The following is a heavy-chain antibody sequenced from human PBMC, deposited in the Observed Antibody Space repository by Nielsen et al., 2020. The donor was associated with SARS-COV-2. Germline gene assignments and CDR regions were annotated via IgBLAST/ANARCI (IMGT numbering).Heavy chain of an antibody. CDR3: ARFTSSGYLSL. CDR2: ISYDGSNK. D-gene: IGHD3-22*01. CDR1: GFTFSSYG. J-gene: IGHJ4*02. V-gene: IGHV3-33*05. Sequence: GGSLRLSCAASGFTFSSYGMHWVRQAPGKGLEWVAVISYDGSNKYYADSVKGRFTISRDNSKNTLYLQMNSLRAEDTAVYYCARFTSSGYLSLWGQGTLVTVSS.